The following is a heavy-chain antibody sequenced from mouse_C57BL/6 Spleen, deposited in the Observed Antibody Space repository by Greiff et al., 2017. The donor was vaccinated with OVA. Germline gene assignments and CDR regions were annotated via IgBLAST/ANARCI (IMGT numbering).Heavy chain of an antibody. D-gene: IGHD1-1*01. CDR3: ARAHYYGSSPYYAMDY. Sequence: QVQLQQPGAELVKPGASVKMSCKASGYTFTSYWITWVKQRPGQGLEWIGDIYPGSGSTNYNEKFKSKATLTVDTSSSTAYMQLSSLTSEDSAVYYCARAHYYGSSPYYAMDYWGQGTSVTVSS. CDR1: GYTFTSYW. J-gene: IGHJ4*01. V-gene: IGHV1-55*01. CDR2: IYPGSGST.